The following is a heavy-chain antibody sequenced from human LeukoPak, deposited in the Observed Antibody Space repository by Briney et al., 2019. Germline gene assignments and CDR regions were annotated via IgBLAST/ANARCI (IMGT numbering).Heavy chain of an antibody. CDR3: ARTPVVVSWFDP. V-gene: IGHV4-30-4*01. J-gene: IGHJ5*02. CDR2: IYYSGST. CDR1: GGSISSGDYY. D-gene: IGHD2-2*01. Sequence: SETLFLTCTVSGGSISSGDYYWSWIRQPPGKGLEWIGYIYYSGSTYYNPSLKSRVTISVDTSKNQFSLKLSSVTAADTAVYYCARTPVVVSWFDPWGQGTLVTVSS.